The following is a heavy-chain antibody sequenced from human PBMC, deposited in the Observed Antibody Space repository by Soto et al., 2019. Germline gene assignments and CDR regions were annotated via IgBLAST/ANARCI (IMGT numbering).Heavy chain of an antibody. CDR1: GYTFTGYY. CDR2: INPNSGGT. CDR3: AREGAERGYSYGSNAFDI. D-gene: IGHD5-18*01. V-gene: IGHV1-2*04. Sequence: ASVKVSCKASGYTFTGYYMYWVRQAPGQGLEWMGWINPNSGGTNYAQKFQGWVTMTRDTSISTAYMELSRLRSDDTAVYYCAREGAERGYSYGSNAFDIWGQGTMVTVS. J-gene: IGHJ3*02.